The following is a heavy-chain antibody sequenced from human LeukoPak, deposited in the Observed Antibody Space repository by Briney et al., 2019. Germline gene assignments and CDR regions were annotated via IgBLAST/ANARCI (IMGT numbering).Heavy chain of an antibody. J-gene: IGHJ4*02. CDR1: GFTFSDYY. D-gene: IGHD7-27*01. CDR2: ISGSGGST. V-gene: IGHV3-23*01. Sequence: GGSLRLSCAASGFTFSDYYMSWVRQAPGKGLEWVSAISGSGGSTYYADSVKGRFTISRDNSKNTLYLQMNSLRAEDAAVYYCTGSGGPESFDYWGQGTLVTVSS. CDR3: TGSGGPESFDY.